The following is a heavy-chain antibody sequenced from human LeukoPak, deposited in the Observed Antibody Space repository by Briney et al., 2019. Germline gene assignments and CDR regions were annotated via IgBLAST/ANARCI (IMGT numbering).Heavy chain of an antibody. D-gene: IGHD1-26*01. Sequence: GGSLRLSCAASGFTFSSYGMHWVRQAPGKGLEWVAFIRYDGSNKYYADSVKGRFTISRDNSKNTLYLQMNSLRAEDTAVYYCAKRGLVGATSPSPFDYWGQGTLATVSS. CDR1: GFTFSSYG. J-gene: IGHJ4*02. CDR2: IRYDGSNK. V-gene: IGHV3-30*02. CDR3: AKRGLVGATSPSPFDY.